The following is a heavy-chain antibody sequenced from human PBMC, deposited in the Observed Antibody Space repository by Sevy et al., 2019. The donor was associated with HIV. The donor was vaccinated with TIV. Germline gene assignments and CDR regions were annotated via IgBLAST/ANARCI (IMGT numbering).Heavy chain of an antibody. D-gene: IGHD3-3*01. CDR3: ARESYEFWTGPVEYDYGMDV. CDR2: INPKSGAT. V-gene: IGHV1-2*02. J-gene: IGHJ6*02. Sequence: ASVKVSCKASGYTFSDSGYYVHWVRQAPGQGLEWMGWINPKSGATNYAQKFQGRVTMTRDTSVSTANMELSRLTSDDTAVYYCARESYEFWTGPVEYDYGMDVWGQGTTVTVSS. CDR1: GYTFSDSGYY.